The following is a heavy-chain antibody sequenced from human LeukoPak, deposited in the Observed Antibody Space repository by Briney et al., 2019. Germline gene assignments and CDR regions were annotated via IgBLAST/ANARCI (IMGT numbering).Heavy chain of an antibody. CDR1: GGFISTYY. V-gene: IGHV4-4*07. CDR2: IHTSGST. J-gene: IGHJ4*02. D-gene: IGHD2-15*01. CDR3: ARGPPHGGTYFDY. Sequence: PSETLSPTCTVSGGFISTYYWSWIRQPAGKGLEWIGRIHTSGSTLYNPSLKSRVTMSVDTSKNQFSLKLSSATAADTAVYYCARGPPHGGTYFDYWGQGTLVTVSS.